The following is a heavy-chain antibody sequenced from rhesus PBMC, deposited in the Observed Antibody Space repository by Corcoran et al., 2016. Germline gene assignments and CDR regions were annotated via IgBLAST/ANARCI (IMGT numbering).Heavy chain of an antibody. J-gene: IGHJ6*01. CDR2: IYGGRGST. V-gene: IGHV4-147*01. CDR1: GCSISSNY. CDR3: ASAYGLDS. Sequence: QVQLQESGPGLVKPSETLSLPCVVSGCSISSNYWSWIRQPPGKGLEWIGRIYGGRGSTSYNPSLTSRVTISTDTSKNQFSLKLSSVTAADTAMYYCASAYGLDSWGQGVVVTVSS.